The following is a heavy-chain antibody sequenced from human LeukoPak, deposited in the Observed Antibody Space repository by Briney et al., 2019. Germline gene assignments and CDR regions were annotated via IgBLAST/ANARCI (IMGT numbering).Heavy chain of an antibody. V-gene: IGHV3-23*01. CDR2: ITGSGDST. J-gene: IGHJ4*02. D-gene: IGHD3-16*01. Sequence: PGGSLRLSCAASGFTFSSYAMSWVRQAPGKGLEWVSSITGSGDSTSYADSVKGRFTISRDNSKNTLYLQMNSLRAEDTALYYCATGEFYFDFWGQGTLVTVSS. CDR1: GFTFSSYA. CDR3: ATGEFYFDF.